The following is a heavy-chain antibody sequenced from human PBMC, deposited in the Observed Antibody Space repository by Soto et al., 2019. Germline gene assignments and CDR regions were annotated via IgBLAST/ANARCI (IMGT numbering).Heavy chain of an antibody. D-gene: IGHD6-19*01. CDR3: ARSPSSIAVAGINWFDP. V-gene: IGHV2-26*01. Sequence: GSGPTLVNPTETLTLTCTVSGFSLSNARMGVSWIRQPPGKALEWLAHIFSNDEKSYSTSLKSRLTISKDTSKSQVVLTMTNMDPVDTATYYCARSPSSIAVAGINWFDPWGQGTLVTVSS. J-gene: IGHJ5*02. CDR1: GFSLSNARMG. CDR2: IFSNDEK.